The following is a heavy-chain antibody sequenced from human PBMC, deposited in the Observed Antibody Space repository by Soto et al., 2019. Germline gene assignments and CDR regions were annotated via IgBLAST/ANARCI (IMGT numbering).Heavy chain of an antibody. J-gene: IGHJ4*02. CDR2: ISYDGSNK. CDR3: AKFWWLGGDRFQGIAVAGTGGNDY. D-gene: IGHD6-19*01. Sequence: PGGSLRLSCAASGFTFSSYGMDWVRQAPGKGLEWVAVISYDGSNKYYADSVKGRFTISRDNSKNTLYLQMNSLRAEDTAVYYCAKFWWLGGDRFQGIAVAGTGGNDYWGQGTLVTVSS. V-gene: IGHV3-30*18. CDR1: GFTFSSYG.